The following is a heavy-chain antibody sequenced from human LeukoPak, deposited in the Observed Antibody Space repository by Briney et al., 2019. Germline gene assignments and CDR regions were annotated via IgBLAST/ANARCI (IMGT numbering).Heavy chain of an antibody. V-gene: IGHV4-30-2*01. CDR2: IYHSGST. J-gene: IGHJ5*02. D-gene: IGHD5-18*01. CDR1: GGSISSGGYS. Sequence: SETLSLTCAVSGGSISSGGYSWSWIRQPPGKGLEWIGYIYHSGSTYYNPSLKSRVTISVDRSKNQLSLKLSSVTAADTAVYYCARGGGIRLWSRILKPNWFDPWGQGTLVTVSS. CDR3: ARGGGIRLWSRILKPNWFDP.